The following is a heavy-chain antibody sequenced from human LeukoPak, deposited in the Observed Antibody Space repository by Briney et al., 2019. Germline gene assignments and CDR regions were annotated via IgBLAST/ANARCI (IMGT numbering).Heavy chain of an antibody. CDR2: ISSSSSYI. D-gene: IGHD1-26*01. CDR3: ASVGIDDFDY. Sequence: PGGSLRLSCAASGFTYSSYSMNWVRQAPGKGLEWVSSISSSSSYIYYADSVKGRFTISRDDAKNSLYLQMNSLRAEDTAVYYCASVGIDDFDYWGQGTLVTVSS. V-gene: IGHV3-21*01. CDR1: GFTYSSYS. J-gene: IGHJ4*02.